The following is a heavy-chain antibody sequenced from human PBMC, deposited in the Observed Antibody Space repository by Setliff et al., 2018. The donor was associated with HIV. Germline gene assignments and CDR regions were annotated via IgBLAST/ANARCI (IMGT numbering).Heavy chain of an antibody. CDR3: ARQFWMLTTLYFDS. V-gene: IGHV4-4*08. CDR2: MYASGNT. CDR1: GGSISSAY. D-gene: IGHD3-16*01. Sequence: SETLSLTCAVSGGSISSAYWSWVRQPPGKGLEWIGYMYASGNTKNNASLKSRLTISVDTSKNQFSLRLSSVIAADTAVYYCARQFWMLTTLYFDSLGPGTLVTVSS. J-gene: IGHJ4*02.